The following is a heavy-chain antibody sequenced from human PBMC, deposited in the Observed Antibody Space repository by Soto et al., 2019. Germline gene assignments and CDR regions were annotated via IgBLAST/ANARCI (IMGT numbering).Heavy chain of an antibody. V-gene: IGHV3-30*18. CDR1: GFTFSSYA. D-gene: IGHD3-22*01. Sequence: QVQLVESGGGVVQPGRSLRLSCAASGFTFSSYAMHWVRQAPGKGLEWVAAISYDGDDKYYAESVKGRFTISRDNSKNPLYMQMNSLRAEDTAVYYCAKGDDIQQDYWGQGNLVTVSS. CDR2: ISYDGDDK. CDR3: AKGDDIQQDY. J-gene: IGHJ4*02.